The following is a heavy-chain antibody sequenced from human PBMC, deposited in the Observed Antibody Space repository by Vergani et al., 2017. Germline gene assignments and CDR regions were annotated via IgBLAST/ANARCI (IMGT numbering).Heavy chain of an antibody. CDR3: ARDGSLGLSPTTETDY. Sequence: EVQLVESGGGLVQPGGSLRLSCAASGFTFSSYEMNWVRQAPGKGLEWVSYISSSGSTIYYADSVKGRFTISRDNAKNSLYLQMNSLRAEDTAVYYCARDGSLGLSPTTETDYWGQGTLVTVSS. D-gene: IGHD6-13*01. J-gene: IGHJ4*02. CDR2: ISSSGSTI. CDR1: GFTFSSYE. V-gene: IGHV3-48*03.